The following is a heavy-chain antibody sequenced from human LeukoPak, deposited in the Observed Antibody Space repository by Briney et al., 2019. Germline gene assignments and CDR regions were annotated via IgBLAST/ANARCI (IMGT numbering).Heavy chain of an antibody. V-gene: IGHV1-2*02. CDR1: GYTFTGYY. CDR3: AREEGKYQLLFFDY. D-gene: IGHD2-2*01. J-gene: IGHJ4*02. CDR2: INPNSGGT. Sequence: ASVKVSCKASGYTFTGYYMHWVRQAPGQGLEWMGWINPNSGGTNYAQKFQGRVTMTRDTSISTAYMERSRLRSDDTAVYHCAREEGKYQLLFFDYWGQGTLVTVSS.